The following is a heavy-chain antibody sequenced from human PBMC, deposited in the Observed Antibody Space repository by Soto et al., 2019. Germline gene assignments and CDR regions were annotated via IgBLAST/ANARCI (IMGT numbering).Heavy chain of an antibody. Sequence: SETLSLTCTVSGGSISSGGYYWSWIRQHPGKGLEWIGYIYYSGSTYYNPSLKSRVTISVDTSKNQFSLKLSSVTAADTAVYYCARVKGVSDSSGYTYPGYWGQGTLVTVSS. V-gene: IGHV4-31*03. CDR2: IYYSGST. CDR1: GGSISSGGYY. J-gene: IGHJ4*02. D-gene: IGHD3-22*01. CDR3: ARVKGVSDSSGYTYPGY.